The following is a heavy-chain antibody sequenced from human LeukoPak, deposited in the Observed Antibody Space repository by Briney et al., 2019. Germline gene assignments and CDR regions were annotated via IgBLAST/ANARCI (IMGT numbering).Heavy chain of an antibody. V-gene: IGHV3-33*06. CDR3: AKDPRSYCSSTSCPPWFDP. J-gene: IGHJ5*02. CDR2: IWYDGSNK. Sequence: GGSLRLSCAASGFTFSSYGMHWVCQAPGKGLEWVAVIWYDGSNKYYADSVKGRFTISRDNSKNTLYLQMNSLRAEDTAVYYCAKDPRSYCSSTSCPPWFDPWGQGTLVTVSS. CDR1: GFTFSSYG. D-gene: IGHD2-2*01.